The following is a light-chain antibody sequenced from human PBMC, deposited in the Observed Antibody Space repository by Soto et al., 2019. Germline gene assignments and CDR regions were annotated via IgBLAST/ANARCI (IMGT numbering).Light chain of an antibody. CDR2: AAS. Sequence: IRMTQSPSSFSASTGDRVTITCRASQGISSYLNWYQQKPGKAPKLLIYAASSLQSGVPSRFSGSGSGTDFTLTISSLQPEDFATYYCQQSYSTPITFGQGTRLEIK. CDR3: QQSYSTPIT. J-gene: IGKJ5*01. CDR1: QGISSY. V-gene: IGKV1-39*01.